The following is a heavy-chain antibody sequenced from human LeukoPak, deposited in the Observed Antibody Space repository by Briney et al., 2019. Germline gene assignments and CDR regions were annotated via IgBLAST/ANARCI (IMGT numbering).Heavy chain of an antibody. J-gene: IGHJ5*02. Sequence: GGSLRLSCAAPGFTFSNAWMSWVRQAPGKGLEWVGRIKSKTDGGTTDYAAPVKGRFTISRDDSKNTLSLQMNSLKTEDTALYYCTRDFWSGYSIDPWGQGTLVTVSS. V-gene: IGHV3-15*01. D-gene: IGHD3-3*01. CDR1: GFTFSNAW. CDR3: TRDFWSGYSIDP. CDR2: IKSKTDGGTT.